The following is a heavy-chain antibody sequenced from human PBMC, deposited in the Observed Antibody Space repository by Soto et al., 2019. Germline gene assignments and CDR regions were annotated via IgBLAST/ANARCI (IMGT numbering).Heavy chain of an antibody. J-gene: IGHJ6*03. CDR3: AKGMNCSGGSCYHWGYYYYYYMDV. Sequence: GGSLRLSCAASGFTFSSYAMSWVRQAPGKGLEWVSAISGSGGSTYYADSVKGRFTISRDNSKNTLYLQMNSLRAEDTAVYYCAKGMNCSGGSCYHWGYYYYYYMDVWGKGTTVTVSS. CDR2: ISGSGGST. D-gene: IGHD2-15*01. V-gene: IGHV3-23*01. CDR1: GFTFSSYA.